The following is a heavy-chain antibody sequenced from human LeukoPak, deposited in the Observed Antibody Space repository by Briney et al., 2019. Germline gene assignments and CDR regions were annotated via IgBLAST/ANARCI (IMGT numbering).Heavy chain of an antibody. D-gene: IGHD3-22*01. CDR2: INPYSCRT. V-gene: IGHV1-2*02. Sequence: GGSVTVSCKASGYTFTDSYMHWVRQAPGQGVKWMGCINPYSCRTNFTHHFQGSVTMTSATSITTAYMALSIPTSDDTAVYFCARKSASGYYSNFDYWGQGTLVTVSS. CDR1: GYTFTDSY. J-gene: IGHJ4*02. CDR3: ARKSASGYYSNFDY.